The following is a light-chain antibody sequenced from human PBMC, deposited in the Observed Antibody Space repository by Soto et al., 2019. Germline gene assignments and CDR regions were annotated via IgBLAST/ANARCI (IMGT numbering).Light chain of an antibody. Sequence: EIVVTHSPATLSVSPGERATLSCRASQSLDSNLAWYRQKPGQAPRLLIYDATTRATGIPARFSGSGSGTEFPLTLSSLQSEDFAIYYCQQYKSWPFTFGPGTKVEIK. V-gene: IGKV3-15*01. CDR3: QQYKSWPFT. J-gene: IGKJ3*01. CDR1: QSLDSN. CDR2: DAT.